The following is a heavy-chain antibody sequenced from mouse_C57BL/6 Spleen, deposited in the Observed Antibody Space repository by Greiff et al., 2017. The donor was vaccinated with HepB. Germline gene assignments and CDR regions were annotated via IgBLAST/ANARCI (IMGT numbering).Heavy chain of an antibody. CDR1: GYAFSSSW. CDR2: IYPGDGDT. J-gene: IGHJ1*03. V-gene: IGHV1-82*01. CDR3: AREVGGNFWYFDV. Sequence: QVQLKQSGPELVKPGASVKISCKASGYAFSSSWMNWVKQRPGKGLEWIGRIYPGDGDTNYNGKFKGKATLTADKSSSTAYMQLSSLTSEDSAVYFCAREVGGNFWYFDVWGTGTTVTVSS. D-gene: IGHD2-1*01.